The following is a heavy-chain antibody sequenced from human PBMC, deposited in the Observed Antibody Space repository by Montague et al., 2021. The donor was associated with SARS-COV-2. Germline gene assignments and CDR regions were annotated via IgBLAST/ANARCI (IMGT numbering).Heavy chain of an antibody. J-gene: IGHJ5*02. CDR3: ARGIPIAAALINWFDP. D-gene: IGHD6-13*01. V-gene: IGHV4-59*07. Sequence: TLSLTCTVSGGSISSYYWSWIRQPPGKGLEWIGYIYYSGSTNYNPSLKSRVTISVDTSKNQFSLKLSSVTAADTAVYYCARGIPIAAALINWFDPWGQGTLVTVSS. CDR1: GGSISSYY. CDR2: IYYSGST.